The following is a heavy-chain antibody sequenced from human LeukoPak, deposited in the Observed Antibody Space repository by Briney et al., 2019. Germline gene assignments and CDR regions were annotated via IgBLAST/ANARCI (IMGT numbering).Heavy chain of an antibody. D-gene: IGHD3-16*02. CDR2: IYYSGST. CDR3: ARDDDDYVWGSYRY. CDR1: GGSISSYY. V-gene: IGHV4-59*01. J-gene: IGHJ4*02. Sequence: LETLSLTCTVSGGSISSYYWSWIRQPPGKGLEWIGYIYYSGSTNYNPSLKSRVTISVDTSKNQFSLKLSSVTAADTAVYYCARDDDDYVWGSYRYWGQGTLVTVSS.